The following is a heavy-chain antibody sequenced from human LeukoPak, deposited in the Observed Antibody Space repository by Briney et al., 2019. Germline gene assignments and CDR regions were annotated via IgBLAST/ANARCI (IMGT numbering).Heavy chain of an antibody. Sequence: SETLSLTCTVSGGSISSYYWSWIRQPPGKGLEWIGYIYYSGSTNYNPSLKSRVTISVDTSKNQFSLKLSSVTAADTAVYYCARMKAGNNLFPRSYYYYYMDVWGKGTTVTVSS. J-gene: IGHJ6*03. CDR2: IYYSGST. CDR3: ARMKAGNNLFPRSYYYYYMDV. D-gene: IGHD1/OR15-1a*01. V-gene: IGHV4-59*01. CDR1: GGSISSYY.